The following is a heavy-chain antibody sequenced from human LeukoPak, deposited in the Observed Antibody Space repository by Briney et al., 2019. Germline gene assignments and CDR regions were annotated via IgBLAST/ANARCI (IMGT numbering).Heavy chain of an antibody. D-gene: IGHD5-18*01. CDR1: GYTFTGYY. J-gene: IGHJ3*02. Sequence: ASVKVSCKASGYTFTGYYMHWVRQAPGQGLEWMGWINPNSGGTNYAQKFQGRVTMTRETSISTAYMELNRLRSDDTAVYYCARDFVDTDMGYVGFGSAFDIWGQGTMVTVSS. CDR2: INPNSGGT. V-gene: IGHV1-2*02. CDR3: ARDFVDTDMGYVGFGSAFDI.